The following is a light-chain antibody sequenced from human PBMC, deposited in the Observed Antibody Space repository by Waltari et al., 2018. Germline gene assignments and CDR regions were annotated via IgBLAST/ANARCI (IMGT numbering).Light chain of an antibody. V-gene: IGKV3-15*01. CDR2: DAS. CDR1: QSATRN. Sequence: ETVMTQSPATLSLSPGERATLSCRASQSATRNLAWYQQKPGQAPSLLIYDASTRAAGVPARFSGSGSATEFTLTISSLQSEDFAVYYCQQYNNWPPTIGQGTKVEIK. J-gene: IGKJ1*01. CDR3: QQYNNWPPT.